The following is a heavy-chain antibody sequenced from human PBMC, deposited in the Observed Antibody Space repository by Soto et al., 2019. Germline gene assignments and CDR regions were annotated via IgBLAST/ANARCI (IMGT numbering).Heavy chain of an antibody. D-gene: IGHD6-6*01. J-gene: IGHJ6*02. Sequence: GGSLRLSCAASGFTFSSYDMHWVRQATGKGLEWVSAIGTAGDTYYPGSVKGRFTISRENAKNSLYLQMNSLRAEDTAVYYCARGRGGIAARRYYYYGMDVWGQGTTVTVSS. V-gene: IGHV3-13*01. CDR2: IGTAGDT. CDR3: ARGRGGIAARRYYYYGMDV. CDR1: GFTFSSYD.